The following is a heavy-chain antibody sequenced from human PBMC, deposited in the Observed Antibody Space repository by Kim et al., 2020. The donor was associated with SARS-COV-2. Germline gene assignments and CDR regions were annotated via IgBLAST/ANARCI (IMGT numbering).Heavy chain of an antibody. CDR1: GYTFTSYA. Sequence: ASVKVSCKASGYTFTSYAMHWVRQATGQRLEWMGWINAGNGNTKYSQKFQGRVTITRDTSASTAYMELSSLRSEDTAVYYCARDGSGSYQYYFDYCGQGALVTVSS. CDR3: ARDGSGSYQYYFDY. V-gene: IGHV1-3*01. CDR2: INAGNGNT. J-gene: IGHJ4*02. D-gene: IGHD3-10*01.